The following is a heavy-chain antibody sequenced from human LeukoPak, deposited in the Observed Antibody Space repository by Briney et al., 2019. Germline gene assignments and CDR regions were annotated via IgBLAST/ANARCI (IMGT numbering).Heavy chain of an antibody. CDR1: GYTFTSYD. D-gene: IGHD6-19*01. J-gene: IGHJ4*02. CDR2: MNPNSGNT. Sequence: ASVKVSCKASGYTFTSYDINWVRQATGQGLEWMGWMNPNSGNTGYAQKFQGRVTITRNTSISTAYMELSSLGSEDTAVYYCARSSKSMGYSSTIDYWGQGTLVTVSS. CDR3: ARSSKSMGYSSTIDY. V-gene: IGHV1-8*03.